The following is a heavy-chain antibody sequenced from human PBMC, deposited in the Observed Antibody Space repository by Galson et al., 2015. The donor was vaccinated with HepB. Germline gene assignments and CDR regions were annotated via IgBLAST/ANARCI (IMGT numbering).Heavy chain of an antibody. Sequence: PALVKPTQTLTLTCTFSGFSLSTSGVGVGWIRQPPGKALEWLALIYWDDDKRYSPSLKSRLTLTKDTSKNQVVLTVTNMDPVDTATYYCARRGLGDAYDIWGQGTLVTASS. CDR1: GFSLSTSGVG. CDR3: ARRGLGDAYDI. J-gene: IGHJ3*02. CDR2: IYWDDDK. V-gene: IGHV2-5*02.